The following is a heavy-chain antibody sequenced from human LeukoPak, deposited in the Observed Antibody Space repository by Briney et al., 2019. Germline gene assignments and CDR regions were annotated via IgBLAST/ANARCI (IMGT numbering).Heavy chain of an antibody. CDR3: AKGKYCSGGSCYSYFDY. V-gene: IGHV3-23*01. CDR1: GFTFSSYA. CDR2: ISGSGGST. J-gene: IGHJ4*02. Sequence: GGSLRLSCAGSGFTFSSYAMSWVRQAPGKGLEWVSAISGSGGSTYYADSVKGRFTISRDNSKNTLYLQMNSLRAEDTAVYYCAKGKYCSGGSCYSYFDYWGQGTLVTVSS. D-gene: IGHD2-15*01.